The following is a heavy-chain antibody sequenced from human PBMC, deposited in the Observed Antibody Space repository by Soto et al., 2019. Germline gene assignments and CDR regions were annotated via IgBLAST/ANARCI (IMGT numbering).Heavy chain of an antibody. J-gene: IGHJ6*02. CDR3: AHVLVVVANYGMDV. CDR2: IYWDDDK. D-gene: IGHD2-15*01. Sequence: QITLKESGPTLVKPTQTLTLTCTFSGFSLSTSGVGVGWIRQPPGKALEWLALIYWDDDKRYSPSLTSRLTISEDPSKHQVVLTMTNMDPVDTATYYCAHVLVVVANYGMDVWGQGATVSVSS. V-gene: IGHV2-5*02. CDR1: GFSLSTSGVG.